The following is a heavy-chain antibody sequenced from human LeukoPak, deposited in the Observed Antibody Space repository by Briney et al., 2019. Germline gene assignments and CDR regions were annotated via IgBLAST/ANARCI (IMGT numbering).Heavy chain of an antibody. CDR2: IYYDGST. V-gene: IGHV4-59*01. J-gene: IGHJ4*02. D-gene: IGHD6-13*01. CDR3: AARPAYTSSWYLTY. Sequence: PSETLSLTCAVSGGSITNYYWTWIRQPPGKGLEWIGYIYYDGSTKYNPSLKSRVTISVDTSRDQFSLKLTSVSAADTAVYYCAARPAYTSSWYLTYWGQGTLVTVSS. CDR1: GGSITNYY.